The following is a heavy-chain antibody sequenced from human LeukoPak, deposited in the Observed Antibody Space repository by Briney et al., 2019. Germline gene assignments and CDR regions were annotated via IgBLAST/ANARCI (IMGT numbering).Heavy chain of an antibody. V-gene: IGHV3-30*12. Sequence: GGSLRLSCAASGFTFTTFGMHWVRQAPGKGLEWVTFITYDGSNKYYADSVKGRFTISRDNSKNTLYLQMNSLRAEDTAVYYCARGPSGYHNTGGRGTLVTVSS. D-gene: IGHD5-12*01. CDR2: ITYDGSNK. J-gene: IGHJ4*02. CDR3: ARGPSGYHNT. CDR1: GFTFTTFG.